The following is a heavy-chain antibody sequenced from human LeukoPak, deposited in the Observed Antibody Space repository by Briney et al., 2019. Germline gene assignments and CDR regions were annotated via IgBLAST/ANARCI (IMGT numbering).Heavy chain of an antibody. Sequence: ASVKVSCKASGYTFTSYYMHWVRQAPGQGLEWMGIINPSGGSTSYAQKFQGRVTMTRDTSTSTVYMELSSLRPEDTAVYYCARDIEARDGYNYVRYFDYWGQGTLVTVSS. CDR3: ARDIEARDGYNYVRYFDY. J-gene: IGHJ4*02. V-gene: IGHV1-46*01. CDR1: GYTFTSYY. CDR2: INPSGGST. D-gene: IGHD5-24*01.